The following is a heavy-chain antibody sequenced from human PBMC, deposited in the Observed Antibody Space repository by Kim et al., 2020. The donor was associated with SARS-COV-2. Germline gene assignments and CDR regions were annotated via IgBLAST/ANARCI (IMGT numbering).Heavy chain of an antibody. V-gene: IGHV4-34*01. Sequence: SETLSLTCAVYGGSFSAYYWSWIRQPPGKGLEWIGEINHSGSTNYNPSLKSRVTISVDTSKNQFSLKLSSVTAADTAVYYCARGTRQWLVRGPYYSYM. CDR3: ARGTRQWLVRGPYYSYM. D-gene: IGHD6-19*01. CDR2: INHSGST. J-gene: IGHJ6*03. CDR1: GGSFSAYY.